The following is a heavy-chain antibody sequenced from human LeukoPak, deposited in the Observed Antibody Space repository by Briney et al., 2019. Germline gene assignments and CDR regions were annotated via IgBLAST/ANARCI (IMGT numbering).Heavy chain of an antibody. Sequence: PGRSLRLSCAASGFTFSSCGMHWVRQAPGKGLEWVAVISYDGSNKYYADSVKGRFTISRDNSKNTLYLQMNSLRAEDTAVYYCAKVYSSGWSYFDYWGQGTLVTVSS. D-gene: IGHD6-19*01. CDR3: AKVYSSGWSYFDY. CDR1: GFTFSSCG. J-gene: IGHJ4*02. CDR2: ISYDGSNK. V-gene: IGHV3-30*18.